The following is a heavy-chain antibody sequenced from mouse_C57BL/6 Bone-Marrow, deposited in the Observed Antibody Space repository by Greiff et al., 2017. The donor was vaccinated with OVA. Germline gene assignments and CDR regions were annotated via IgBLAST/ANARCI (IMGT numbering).Heavy chain of an antibody. J-gene: IGHJ3*01. V-gene: IGHV5-4*01. D-gene: IGHD1-1*01. CDR3: ARDLRYYGSSYGFAY. CDR2: ISDGGSYT. CDR1: GFTFSSYA. Sequence: DVKLVESGGGLVKPGGSLKLSCAASGFTFSSYAMSWVRQTPEKRLEWVATISDGGSYTYYPDNVKGRFTISRDNAKNNLYLQMSHLKSEDTAMYYCARDLRYYGSSYGFAYWGQGTLVTVSA.